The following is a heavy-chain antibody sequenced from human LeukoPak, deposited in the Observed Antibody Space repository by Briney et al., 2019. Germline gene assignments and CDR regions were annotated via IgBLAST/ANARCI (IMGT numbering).Heavy chain of an antibody. J-gene: IGHJ1*01. CDR3: AREPPDVTVTQSEYFRH. CDR1: GGPFRNLG. Sequence: ASVKVSCKTSGGPFRNLGFNWVRQAPGQGLEWVGVLIPMFGVPIYPEKFKDRVTITADESTNTVYMDLNSLTSDDTAIYYCAREPPDVTVTQSEYFRHWGQGTLVTVSS. CDR2: LIPMFGVP. D-gene: IGHD5-18*01. V-gene: IGHV1-69*01.